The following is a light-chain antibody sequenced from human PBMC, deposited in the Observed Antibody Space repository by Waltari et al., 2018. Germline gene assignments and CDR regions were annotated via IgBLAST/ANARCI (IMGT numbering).Light chain of an antibody. CDR3: QQRASSWVT. CDR1: QSVVTY. V-gene: IGKV3-11*01. CDR2: DVS. Sequence: IVLTQSPATLSSSPGERATLSCRASQSVVTYLAWFQQNPGQAPRLLMYDVSKRATGIPARFSGSGSGTDFTLTISSLEPEDFGVYYCQQRASSWVTFGGGTKVDIK. J-gene: IGKJ4*01.